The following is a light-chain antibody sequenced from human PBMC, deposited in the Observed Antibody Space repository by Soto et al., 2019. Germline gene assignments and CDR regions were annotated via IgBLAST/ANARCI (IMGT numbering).Light chain of an antibody. CDR2: DAS. V-gene: IGKV1-5*01. CDR1: QSISSW. CDR3: QQYNSYSYT. J-gene: IGKJ2*01. Sequence: DSQMTQSPSTLYASVGDRVTITCRARQSISSWLAWYQQKPGKAPKLLIYDASSLESGVPSRSSGSGSGTEFTLTISSLQPDDFATYYCQQYNSYSYTCGQGTKLEIK.